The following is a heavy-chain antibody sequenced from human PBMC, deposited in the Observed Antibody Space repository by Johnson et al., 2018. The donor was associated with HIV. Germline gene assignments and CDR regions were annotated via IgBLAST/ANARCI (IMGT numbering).Heavy chain of an antibody. V-gene: IGHV3-74*01. CDR3: ARDEGLDYGASLGAFDI. J-gene: IGHJ3*02. CDR1: AFAFRSSW. Sequence: LQLLESGGGLVQPGGSLRLSSPASAFAFRSSWLHWVRQAPGQGLVWVSTTNSEGSSTSYAASVKARFTISRDSARNTLYLQMNSLRAEDTALYYCARDEGLDYGASLGAFDIWGQGTMVTVSS. D-gene: IGHD4-17*01. CDR2: TNSEGSST.